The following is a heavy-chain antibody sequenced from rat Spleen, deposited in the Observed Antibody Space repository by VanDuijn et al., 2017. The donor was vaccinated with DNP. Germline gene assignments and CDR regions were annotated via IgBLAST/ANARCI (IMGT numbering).Heavy chain of an antibody. V-gene: IGHV5-29*01. CDR1: GFTFSDFY. J-gene: IGHJ2*01. CDR2: ISYDGSST. Sequence: EVQLVESDGGLVQPGRSLKLSCAASGFTFSDFYMAWVRQAPTKGLDWVATISYDGSSTYYRDSVKGRFTISRDNAKSTLYLQMDSLRSEDTATYYCARRHSGFDYWGQGVMVTVSS. CDR3: ARRHSGFDY. D-gene: IGHD4-3*01.